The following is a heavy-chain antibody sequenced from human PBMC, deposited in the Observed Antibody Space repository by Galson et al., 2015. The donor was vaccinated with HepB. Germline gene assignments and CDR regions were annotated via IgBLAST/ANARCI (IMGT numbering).Heavy chain of an antibody. CDR3: ARDHNMVRGAYYYGMDV. CDR1: GYTFTDYY. V-gene: IGHV1-69-2*01. J-gene: IGHJ6*02. Sequence: VKVSCKVSGYTFTDYYMHWVQQAPGKGLEWMGLVDPEDGETIYAEKFQGRVTITADTSTDTAYMELSSLRSEDTAVYYCARDHNMVRGAYYYGMDVWGQGTTVTVSS. CDR2: VDPEDGET. D-gene: IGHD3-10*01.